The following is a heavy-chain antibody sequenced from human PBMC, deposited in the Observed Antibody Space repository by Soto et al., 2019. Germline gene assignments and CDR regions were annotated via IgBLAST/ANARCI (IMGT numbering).Heavy chain of an antibody. Sequence: SETLSLTCTVSGGSIISYYWSWIRQPPGKGLEWIGYIYYSGSTNYNPSLKSRVTISVDSSKNQFSLKLSSVTAADTAVYYCARDPQLGYCSGGSCYSAYHWFDPWGQGTLVTVSS. V-gene: IGHV4-59*01. CDR1: GGSIISYY. D-gene: IGHD2-15*01. J-gene: IGHJ5*02. CDR2: IYYSGST. CDR3: ARDPQLGYCSGGSCYSAYHWFDP.